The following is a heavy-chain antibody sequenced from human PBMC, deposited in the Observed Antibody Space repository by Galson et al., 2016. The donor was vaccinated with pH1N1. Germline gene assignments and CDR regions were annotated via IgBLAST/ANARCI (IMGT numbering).Heavy chain of an antibody. J-gene: IGHJ4*02. D-gene: IGHD2-8*02. CDR3: AKDQSPYCTGGICYSKGVDY. V-gene: IGHV3-30*18. CDR2: MSFDGSDK. Sequence: SLRLSCAASGFTFSSYGMHWVRQAPGKGLEWVAGMSFDGSDKYYADSVKGRFTISRDKSKNTPYLQMNSLRAEDTAVYYCAKDQSPYCTGGICYSKGVDYWGQGTLLTVSS. CDR1: GFTFSSYG.